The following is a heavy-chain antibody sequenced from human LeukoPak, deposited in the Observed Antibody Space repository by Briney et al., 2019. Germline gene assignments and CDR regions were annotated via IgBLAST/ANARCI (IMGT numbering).Heavy chain of an antibody. Sequence: PGGSLRLSCAASGFTFGSYGMHWVRQAPGKGLEWVTFIRSDGSNKYYADSVKGRFTISRDNSKNTLYLQMNTLIADDTAVYYCAKDLGWELHTPQDYWGQGTLVTVSS. V-gene: IGHV3-30*02. CDR2: IRSDGSNK. D-gene: IGHD1-26*01. J-gene: IGHJ4*02. CDR1: GFTFGSYG. CDR3: AKDLGWELHTPQDY.